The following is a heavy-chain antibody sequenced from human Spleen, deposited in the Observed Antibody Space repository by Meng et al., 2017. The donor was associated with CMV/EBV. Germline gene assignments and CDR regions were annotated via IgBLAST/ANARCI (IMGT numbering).Heavy chain of an antibody. V-gene: IGHV3-9*01. D-gene: IGHD3-10*01. J-gene: IGHJ5*02. CDR2: ISWSSNTI. CDR1: GFTLDDYA. CDR3: ARGGGINWFDP. Sequence: SLKISCTASGFTLDDYAMHWVRQAPGKGLEWVSGISWSSNTIAYADSVKGRFTISRDNAKNSLYLQMNSLRAEDTAVYYCARGGGINWFDPWGQGTLVTVSS.